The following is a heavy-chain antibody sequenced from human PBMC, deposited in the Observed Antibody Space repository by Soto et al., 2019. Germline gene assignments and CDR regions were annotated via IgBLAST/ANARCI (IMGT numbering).Heavy chain of an antibody. D-gene: IGHD3-3*01. J-gene: IGHJ6*02. CDR3: ARGDYDFWCGYSEGIDV. Sequence: QVQLQQWGAGLLKPSETLSLTCAVYVGSFSGYYWSWIRQSPGKGLEWIGEINHSGSANYNPSLKRRLTISVDPSKNHFSLNMSSVTAADTAVYYRARGDYDFWCGYSEGIDVWGQGTTVPV. V-gene: IGHV4-34*01. CDR2: INHSGSA. CDR1: VGSFSGYY.